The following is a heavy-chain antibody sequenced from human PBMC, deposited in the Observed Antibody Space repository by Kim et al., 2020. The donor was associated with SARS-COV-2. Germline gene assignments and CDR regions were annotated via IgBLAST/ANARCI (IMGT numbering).Heavy chain of an antibody. J-gene: IGHJ3*02. CDR2: IYYSGST. D-gene: IGHD3-22*01. Sequence: SETLSLTCTVSGGSISSYYWSWIRQPPGKGLEWIGYIYYSGSTNYNPSLKSRVTISVDTSKSQFSLKLSSVTAADTAVYYCARGGYYGFDAFDIWGQGTMVTVSS. CDR3: ARGGYYGFDAFDI. CDR1: GGSISSYY. V-gene: IGHV4-59*01.